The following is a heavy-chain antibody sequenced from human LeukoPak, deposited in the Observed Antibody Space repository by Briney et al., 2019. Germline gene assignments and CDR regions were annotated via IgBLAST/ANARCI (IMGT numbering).Heavy chain of an antibody. V-gene: IGHV1-24*01. Sequence: GASVKVSCNVSGYTLTELSMHWVRQAPGKGLEWMGGFDPEDGETIYAQKFQGRVTMTEDTSTDTAYMELSSLRSGDTAVYYCATGLGYCTGGSCYFPGPFDYWGQGTLVTVSS. CDR3: ATGLGYCTGGSCYFPGPFDY. CDR2: FDPEDGET. CDR1: GYTLTELS. J-gene: IGHJ4*02. D-gene: IGHD2-15*01.